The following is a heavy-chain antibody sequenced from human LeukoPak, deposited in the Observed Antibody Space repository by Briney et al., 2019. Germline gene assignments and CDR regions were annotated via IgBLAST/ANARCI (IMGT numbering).Heavy chain of an antibody. CDR3: AGSRDSSGYRNNWFDP. J-gene: IGHJ5*02. D-gene: IGHD3-22*01. CDR2: IFYSGST. V-gene: IGHV4-59*01. CDR1: GGSFSSYY. Sequence: SETLSLTCTVSGGSFSSYYWSWIRQPPGKGLEWIGYIFYSGSTSYNPSLKSRVTISVHTSENQVSLKLSSVTAADTAVYYCAGSRDSSGYRNNWFDPWGQGTLVTVSS.